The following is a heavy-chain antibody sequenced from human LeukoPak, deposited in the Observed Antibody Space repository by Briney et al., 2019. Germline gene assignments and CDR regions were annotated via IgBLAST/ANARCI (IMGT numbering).Heavy chain of an antibody. CDR3: ARGPYGSGSTIDY. D-gene: IGHD3-10*01. J-gene: IGHJ4*02. V-gene: IGHV3-30*03. CDR1: GFTFSSYG. Sequence: GRSLRLSCAASGFTFSSYGMHWVRQAPGKGLEWVAVISYDGSNKYYADSVKGRFTISRDNSENTLYLQMNSLRAEDTAVYYCARGPYGSGSTIDYWGQGTLVTVSS. CDR2: ISYDGSNK.